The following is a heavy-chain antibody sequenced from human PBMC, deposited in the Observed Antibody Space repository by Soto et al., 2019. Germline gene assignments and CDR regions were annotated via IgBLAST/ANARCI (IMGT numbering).Heavy chain of an antibody. CDR3: ARGSVLRLGPLGYYPNCMDV. CDR2: IYTSGST. J-gene: IGHJ6*02. Sequence: SSETLSLTCTVSGGSISSYYWSWIRQPAGKGLEWIGRIYTSGSTNYNPSLKSRVTMSVDTSKNQFSLKLSSVTAADTAVYYCARGSVLRLGPLGYYPNCMDVSGQGTMVTVS. D-gene: IGHD6-6*01. CDR1: GGSISSYY. V-gene: IGHV4-4*07.